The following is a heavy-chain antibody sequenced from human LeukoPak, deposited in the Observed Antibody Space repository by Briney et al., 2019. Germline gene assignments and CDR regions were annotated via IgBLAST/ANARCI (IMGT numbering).Heavy chain of an antibody. J-gene: IGHJ6*02. CDR1: GGSISSSSYY. Sequence: SETLSLTCTVSGGSISSSSYYWGWIRQPPGKGLEWLGSIYYSGSTYYNPSLKSRVTISVDTSKNQFSLKLSSVTAADTAVYYCARHSLTPYGMDVWGQGTTVTVSS. CDR3: ARHSLTPYGMDV. CDR2: IYYSGST. V-gene: IGHV4-39*01.